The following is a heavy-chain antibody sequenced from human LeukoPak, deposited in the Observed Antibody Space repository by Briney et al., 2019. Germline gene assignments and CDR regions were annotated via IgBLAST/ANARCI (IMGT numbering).Heavy chain of an antibody. CDR2: VSYTSSST. V-gene: IGHV3-11*06. Sequence: GGSLRLSCAASGFTFTDYYMSWIRQAPGKGLEWVSYVSYTSSSTTYADSVKGRFTISRDNAKNSLYLQMNSLRAEDTAVYYCARGQYSFDYWGQGTLVTVAS. CDR1: GFTFTDYY. D-gene: IGHD2/OR15-2a*01. J-gene: IGHJ4*02. CDR3: ARGQYSFDY.